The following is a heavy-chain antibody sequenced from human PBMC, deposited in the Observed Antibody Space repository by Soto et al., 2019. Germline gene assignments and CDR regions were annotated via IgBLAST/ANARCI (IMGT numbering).Heavy chain of an antibody. CDR2: IHRLRRSI. CDR1: GFTFSSYA. Sequence: EVQLVESGGGLVQPGGSLRRSCAASGFTFSSYAINWVRQAPGTGLEWVADIHRLRRSIYYADSVKDRFTISRDNAKNSLYLQMDSLRDEDTAVYCCARVARNADYDYCGQGTLATVS. J-gene: IGHJ4*02. D-gene: IGHD1-1*01. CDR3: ARVARNADYDY. V-gene: IGHV3-48*02.